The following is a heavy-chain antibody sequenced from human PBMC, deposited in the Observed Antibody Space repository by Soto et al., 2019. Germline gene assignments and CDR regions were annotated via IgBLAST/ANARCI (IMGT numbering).Heavy chain of an antibody. CDR2: IDPSDSYT. J-gene: IGHJ4*02. Sequence: GESLKISCKGCGYSFTSYWISWVRQMPGKGLEWMGRIDPSDSYTNYSPSFQGHVTISADKSISTAYLQWSSLKASDTAMYYCARHGNSGSYLYYFDYWGQGTLVTVSS. V-gene: IGHV5-10-1*01. CDR1: GYSFTSYW. D-gene: IGHD1-26*01. CDR3: ARHGNSGSYLYYFDY.